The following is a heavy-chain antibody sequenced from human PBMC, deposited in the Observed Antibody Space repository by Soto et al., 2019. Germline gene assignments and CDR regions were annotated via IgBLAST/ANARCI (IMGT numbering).Heavy chain of an antibody. D-gene: IGHD1-1*01. CDR1: GGSISISSYY. J-gene: IGHJ6*03. V-gene: IGHV4-39*01. CDR2: IYYSGTT. Sequence: SETLSLTCTVSGGSISISSYYWGWIRQPPGKGLQWIGSIYYSGTTYYNPSLKSRVTIFVDTSKNQFSLKLSSVTAADTAVYYCARLGRTTLRYYYMDVWGKGTTVTVSS. CDR3: ARLGRTTLRYYYMDV.